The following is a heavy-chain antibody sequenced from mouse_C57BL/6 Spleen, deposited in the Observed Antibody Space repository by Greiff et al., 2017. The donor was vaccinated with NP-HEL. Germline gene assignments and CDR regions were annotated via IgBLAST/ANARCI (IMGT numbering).Heavy chain of an antibody. J-gene: IGHJ4*01. Sequence: VQLQQSGAELVKPGASVKLSCTASGFNIKDYYMHWVKQRTEQGLEWIGRIDPEDGETKYAPKFKGKATITADTSSNTAYLQLSSLTAEDTAVYYCARRTGTGAMDYWGQGTSVTVSS. CDR3: ARRTGTGAMDY. V-gene: IGHV14-2*01. CDR2: IDPEDGET. CDR1: GFNIKDYY. D-gene: IGHD4-1*01.